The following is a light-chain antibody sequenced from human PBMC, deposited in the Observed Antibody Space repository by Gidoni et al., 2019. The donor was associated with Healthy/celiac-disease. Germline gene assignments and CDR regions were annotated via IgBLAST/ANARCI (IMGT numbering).Light chain of an antibody. CDR1: QSISSY. V-gene: IGKV1-39*01. CDR2: AAS. CDR3: QQSYSTPLT. Sequence: DIQMTQSPSSLSASVGDRVTITCRASQSISSYLNWYQQKPGKAPKRLIYAASSLQSGVPSRFSGSGSGTDLTLTISSLQLEDFATYYCQQSYSTPLTCGGGTKVEIK. J-gene: IGKJ4*01.